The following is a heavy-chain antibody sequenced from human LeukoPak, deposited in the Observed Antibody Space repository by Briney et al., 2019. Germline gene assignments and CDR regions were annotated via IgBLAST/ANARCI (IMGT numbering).Heavy chain of an antibody. CDR2: IRSKANNYAT. J-gene: IGHJ1*01. V-gene: IGHV3-73*01. D-gene: IGHD6-19*01. CDR1: AFTLSDFT. CDR3: SAGPSGWTEFFRH. Sequence: GGSLRLSCAAPAFTLSDFTIHWVRQAPGKGLEWVASIRSKANNYATEYGASVKGRFTISRDDAKNTAYMQMNSLKTEDTAIYYCSAGPSGWTEFFRHWGQGTLVTVSS.